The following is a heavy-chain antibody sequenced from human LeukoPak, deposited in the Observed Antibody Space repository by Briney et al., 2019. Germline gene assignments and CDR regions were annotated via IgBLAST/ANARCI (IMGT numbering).Heavy chain of an antibody. CDR3: ARDQDYGGDY. Sequence: GGSLRLSCAASGFTFSSYEMNWVRQAPGKGLEWVSYISSSVSTIYYADSVKGRFTISRDNAKNSLYLQMNSLRAEDTAVYYCARDQDYGGDYWGQGTLVTVSS. CDR2: ISSSVSTI. J-gene: IGHJ4*02. CDR1: GFTFSSYE. D-gene: IGHD4-23*01. V-gene: IGHV3-48*03.